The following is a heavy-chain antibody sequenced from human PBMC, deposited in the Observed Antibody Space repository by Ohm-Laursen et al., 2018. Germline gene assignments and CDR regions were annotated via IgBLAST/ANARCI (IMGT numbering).Heavy chain of an antibody. D-gene: IGHD6-13*01. CDR2: IDWDDDK. CDR1: GFSLSTSGMC. CDR3: ARIAGIAAAGGAFDI. Sequence: TQTLTLTCTFSGFSLSTSGMCVSWIRQPPGKALEWLARIDWDDDKYYSTSLKTRLTISKDTSKNQVVLTMTNMDPVDTATYYCARIAGIAAAGGAFDIWGQGTMVTVSS. V-gene: IGHV2-70*11. J-gene: IGHJ3*02.